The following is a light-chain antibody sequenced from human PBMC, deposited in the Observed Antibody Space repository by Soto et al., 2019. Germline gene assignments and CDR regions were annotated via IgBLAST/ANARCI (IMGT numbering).Light chain of an antibody. J-gene: IGKJ5*01. CDR3: QHIHSIPIT. CDR1: QSVSRN. V-gene: IGKV1-39*01. Sequence: DIQMTQSPSSLSASVGDRVTITCRASQSVSRNLNWYQQKPGKAPNLLIYDASNLQSGVPSRFSGSGSGTHFTLTISSLQPEDFATYYCQHIHSIPITFGQGTRLEMK. CDR2: DAS.